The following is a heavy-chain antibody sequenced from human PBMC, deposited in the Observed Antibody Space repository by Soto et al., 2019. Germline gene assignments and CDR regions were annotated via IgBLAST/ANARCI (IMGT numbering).Heavy chain of an antibody. J-gene: IGHJ4*02. V-gene: IGHV3-23*01. CDR3: ARRGSGSYYHY. Sequence: EVQLLESGGGLVQPGGSLRLSCAASGFTFSSYAMRWVRQAPGKGLEWVSAISGSGGSTYYADSVKGRFTISRENSKNTLYLQMNSLRAEDTAVYYCARRGSGSYYHYWGQGTLVTVS. CDR2: ISGSGGST. CDR1: GFTFSSYA. D-gene: IGHD1-26*01.